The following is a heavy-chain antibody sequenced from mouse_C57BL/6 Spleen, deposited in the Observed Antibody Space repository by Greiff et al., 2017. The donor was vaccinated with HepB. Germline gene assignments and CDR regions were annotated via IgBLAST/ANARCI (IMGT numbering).Heavy chain of an antibody. CDR1: GFTFSSYA. CDR2: ISDGGSYT. Sequence: EVNVVESGGGLVKPGGSLKLSCAASGFTFSSYAMSWVRQTPEKRLEWVATISDGGSYTYYPDNVKGRFTISRDNAKNNLYLQMSHLKSEDTAMYYCARDRDYYGNSYGWYFDVWGTGTTVTVSS. D-gene: IGHD1-1*01. J-gene: IGHJ1*03. V-gene: IGHV5-4*01. CDR3: ARDRDYYGNSYGWYFDV.